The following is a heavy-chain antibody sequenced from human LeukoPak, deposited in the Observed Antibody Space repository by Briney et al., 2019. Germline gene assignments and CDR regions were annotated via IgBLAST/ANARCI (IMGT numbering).Heavy chain of an antibody. CDR2: IDHTGTT. D-gene: IGHD6-19*01. CDR3: ARDSAMGSGWRTDAFDI. Sequence: PSETLSLTCSVSDDSITIYYWTWIRQPPGKGLEWIGYIDHTGTTNYNPSLNSRVTISRDTSKNHFSLQLSSVTAADTAVYYCARDSAMGSGWRTDAFDIWGQGTMVTVSS. CDR1: DDSITIYY. V-gene: IGHV4-59*12. J-gene: IGHJ3*02.